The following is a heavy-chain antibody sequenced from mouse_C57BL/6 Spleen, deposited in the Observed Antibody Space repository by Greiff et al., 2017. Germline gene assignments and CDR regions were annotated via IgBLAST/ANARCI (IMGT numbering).Heavy chain of an antibody. CDR1: GFTFSSYT. V-gene: IGHV5-9*01. D-gene: IGHD1-1*01. J-gene: IGHJ2*01. CDR2: ISGGGGNT. Sequence: EVQLVESGGGLVKPGGSLKLSCAASGFTFSSYTMSWVRQTPEKRLEWVATISGGGGNTYYPDSVKGRFTISRDNAKNTLYLQMSSLRSEDTALYYCARRYGSSYGYFDYWGQGTTLTVSS. CDR3: ARRYGSSYGYFDY.